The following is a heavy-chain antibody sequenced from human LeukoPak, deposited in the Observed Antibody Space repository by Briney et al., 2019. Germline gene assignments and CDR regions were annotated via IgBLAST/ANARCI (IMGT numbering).Heavy chain of an antibody. CDR3: ARSLPRSSDAFDI. Sequence: ASVKVSCKASGYTFVNYGINWVRQAPGQGLEWMGWISVYNGNTNYAQKLQGRVTMTTDTSTSTTYMELRSLRSGDTAIYYCARSLPRSSDAFDIWGQGTMVTVSS. D-gene: IGHD4-17*01. V-gene: IGHV1-18*01. J-gene: IGHJ3*02. CDR1: GYTFVNYG. CDR2: ISVYNGNT.